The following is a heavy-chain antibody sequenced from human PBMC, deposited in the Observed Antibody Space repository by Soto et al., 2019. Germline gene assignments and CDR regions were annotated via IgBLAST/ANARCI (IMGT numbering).Heavy chain of an antibody. Sequence: SETLSLTCAVYGGSFSGYYWSWIRQPPGKGLEWIGEINHSGSTNYNPSLKSRVTISVDTSKNQFSLKLSSVTAADTAVYYCARVGVRLAYFPRYYGMDVWGQGTTVTVSS. CDR2: INHSGST. J-gene: IGHJ6*02. V-gene: IGHV4-34*01. D-gene: IGHD3-9*01. CDR1: GGSFSGYY. CDR3: ARVGVRLAYFPRYYGMDV.